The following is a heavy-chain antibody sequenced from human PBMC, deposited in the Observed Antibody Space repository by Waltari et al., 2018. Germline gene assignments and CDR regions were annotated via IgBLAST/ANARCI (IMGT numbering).Heavy chain of an antibody. D-gene: IGHD4-17*01. V-gene: IGHV3-21*01. CDR1: GFTFSDYS. J-gene: IGHJ4*02. Sequence: EVQLVESGGGLVKPGGSLRLTCAASGFTFSDYSMNWVRQAPGKGLGWVSCISTITKYIRYADSVKGRFTISRDNAKNSLYLQMDSLRAEDTAVYYCAPTAVTYDFWGQGTLVTVSS. CDR2: ISTITKYI. CDR3: APTAVTYDF.